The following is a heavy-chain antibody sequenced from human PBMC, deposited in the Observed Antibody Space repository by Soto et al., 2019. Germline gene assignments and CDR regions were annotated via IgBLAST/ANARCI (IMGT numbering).Heavy chain of an antibody. CDR3: ARARHGDRHGFDV. J-gene: IGHJ3*01. CDR2: FNSIIETS. CDR1: GGTFNTYV. V-gene: IGHV1-69*18. Sequence: QVQLVQSGAEVKKPGSSVKVSCKASGGTFNTYVISWVRQAPGQGLEWMGNFNSIIETSNYALSFEGRVTITTDESTSTVCMELGGLRSDDTAVYYCARARHGDRHGFDVWGQGAVVTVSS. D-gene: IGHD4-17*01.